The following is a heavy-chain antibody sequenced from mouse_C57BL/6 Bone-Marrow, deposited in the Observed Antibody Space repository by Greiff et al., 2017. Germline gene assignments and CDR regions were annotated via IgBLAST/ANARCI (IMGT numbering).Heavy chain of an antibody. V-gene: IGHV1-69*01. D-gene: IGHD5-1-1*01. CDR2: IDPSDSYT. CDR1: GYTFTSYW. Sequence: VQLQQPGAELVMPGASVKLSCKASGYTFTSYWMHWVKQRPGQGLEWIGEIDPSDSYTNYNQKFKGKSTLTVDKSSSTAYMQLSSLTSEDSAVYNCARHTKGIYYAMDYWGQGTSVTVSS. J-gene: IGHJ4*01. CDR3: ARHTKGIYYAMDY.